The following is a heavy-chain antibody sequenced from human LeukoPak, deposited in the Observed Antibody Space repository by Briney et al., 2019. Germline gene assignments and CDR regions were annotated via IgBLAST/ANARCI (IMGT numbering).Heavy chain of an antibody. D-gene: IGHD3-9*01. J-gene: IGHJ6*03. Sequence: SETLSLTCAVYGGSFSGYYWSWIRQPPGKGLEWIGEINHSGSTNYNPSLKSRVTISVDTSTNRFSLKLTSVTAADTAVCYCARLPSDYDILTGLSDYYMDVWGKGTTVTISS. CDR1: GGSFSGYY. CDR3: ARLPSDYDILTGLSDYYMDV. V-gene: IGHV4-34*01. CDR2: INHSGST.